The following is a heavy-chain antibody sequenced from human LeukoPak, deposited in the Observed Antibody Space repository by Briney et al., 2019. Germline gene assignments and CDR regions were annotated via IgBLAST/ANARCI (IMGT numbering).Heavy chain of an antibody. J-gene: IGHJ5*02. CDR2: FYTSGST. Sequence: PSETLSLTCTVSGGSISSYYWSWIRQPAGKGLEWIGHFYTSGSTNYNPSLKSRVTMSVDKSKNQFSLKLNSVTAADTAVYYCARDSCSSTSCYNNWFDPWGQGTLVTVSS. V-gene: IGHV4-4*07. D-gene: IGHD2-2*02. CDR1: GGSISSYY. CDR3: ARDSCSSTSCYNNWFDP.